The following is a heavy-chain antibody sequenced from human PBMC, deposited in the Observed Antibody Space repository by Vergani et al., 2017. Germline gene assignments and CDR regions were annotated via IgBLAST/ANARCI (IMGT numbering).Heavy chain of an antibody. CDR3: GRVADFYGLGSRLLDL. Sequence: QVRLQESGPGLVKPSETLSLTCSVSGGSMSGYYWSWIRQPPGKELEWIGYMYHSGSTNYNPSLETRVTISGDTSKNQFSLKLNSVTAADTAVCYCGRVADFYGLGSRLLDLWGQGILVTVSS. CDR2: MYHSGST. D-gene: IGHD3-10*01. V-gene: IGHV4-59*01. CDR1: GGSMSGYY. J-gene: IGHJ5*02.